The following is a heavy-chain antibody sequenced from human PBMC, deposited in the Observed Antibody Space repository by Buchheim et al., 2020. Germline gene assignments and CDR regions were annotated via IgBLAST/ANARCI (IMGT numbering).Heavy chain of an antibody. CDR3: ARRGRPYYHDSSGYGGWFDP. Sequence: QLQLQESGPGLVKPSETLSLTCTVSGGSISSSSYYWGWIRQPPGKGLEWIGSIYYSGSTYYNPSLKSRVTISVDTSKNQFSLKLSSVTAADTAVYYCARRGRPYYHDSSGYGGWFDPWGQGTL. CDR2: IYYSGST. CDR1: GGSISSSSYY. V-gene: IGHV4-39*01. D-gene: IGHD3-22*01. J-gene: IGHJ5*02.